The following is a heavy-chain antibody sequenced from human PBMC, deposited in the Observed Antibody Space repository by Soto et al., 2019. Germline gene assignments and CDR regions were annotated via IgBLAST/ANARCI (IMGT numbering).Heavy chain of an antibody. CDR2: IWYDGSNK. V-gene: IGHV3-33*01. J-gene: IGHJ4*02. Sequence: GGSLRLTCAASGFPFSSYGMHWVRQAPGKGLEWVAVIWYDGSNKYYADSVKGRFTISRDNSKNTLYLQMNSLRAEDTAVYYCARAPGIAVAGSLPNYWGQGTLVTVSS. D-gene: IGHD6-19*01. CDR1: GFPFSSYG. CDR3: ARAPGIAVAGSLPNY.